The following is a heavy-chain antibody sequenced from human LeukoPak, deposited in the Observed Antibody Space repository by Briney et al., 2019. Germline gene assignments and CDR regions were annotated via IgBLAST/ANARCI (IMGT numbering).Heavy chain of an antibody. D-gene: IGHD1-14*01. J-gene: IGHJ3*02. CDR2: IYYSGST. V-gene: IGHV4-59*01. CDR3: ARDLDGMADAFDI. Sequence: PSETLSLTCTVSGGSISSYYWSWIRQPPGKGLEWIGYIYYSGSTNYNPSLKSRVTISVDTSKNQFSLKLSSVTAADTAVYYCARDLDGMADAFDIWGQGTMVTVSS. CDR1: GGSISSYY.